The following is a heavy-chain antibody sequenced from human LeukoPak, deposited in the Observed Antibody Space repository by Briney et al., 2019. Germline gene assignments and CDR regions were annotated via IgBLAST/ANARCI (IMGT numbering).Heavy chain of an antibody. V-gene: IGHV3-23*01. CDR1: GFTLSSST. J-gene: IGHJ4*02. D-gene: IGHD3-10*01. Sequence: GGSLRLSCAASGFTLSSSTMSWLRQAPGKGLEWVSAINSGGGTTSAESVKGRFTISRDDSKNTLYLQMNSLRAEDTAIYYCARDSTYYYDSGSSGPHYFDSWGQGTLVTVSS. CDR2: INSGGGTT. CDR3: ARDSTYYYDSGSSGPHYFDS.